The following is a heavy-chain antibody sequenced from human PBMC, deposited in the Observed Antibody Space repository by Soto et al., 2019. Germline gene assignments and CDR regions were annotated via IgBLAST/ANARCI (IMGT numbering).Heavy chain of an antibody. V-gene: IGHV3-30*03. Sequence: QVQLVESGGGVVQPGRSLRLSCAASGFTFSSYGMHWVRQAPGKGLEWVAVISYDGSNKYYADSVKGRFTISRDNSKNTLYLQMNSRRAEDTAVYYCATSGAFYGMDVWGQGTTVTVSS. CDR1: GFTFSSYG. CDR2: ISYDGSNK. CDR3: ATSGAFYGMDV. J-gene: IGHJ6*02.